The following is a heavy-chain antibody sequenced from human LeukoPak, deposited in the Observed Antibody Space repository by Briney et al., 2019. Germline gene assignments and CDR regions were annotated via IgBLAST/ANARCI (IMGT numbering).Heavy chain of an antibody. Sequence: PGGSLRLSRAASGFTVSDNYVSWVRQAPGKGLEWVSVIYSGGSTNYADSVKGRFTISRDNAKNSLYLQMNSLRAEDTAVYYCARDFHRYYYDSSGYNGFDIWGQGTMVTVSS. CDR3: ARDFHRYYYDSSGYNGFDI. D-gene: IGHD3-22*01. J-gene: IGHJ3*02. CDR1: GFTVSDNY. V-gene: IGHV3-66*01. CDR2: IYSGGST.